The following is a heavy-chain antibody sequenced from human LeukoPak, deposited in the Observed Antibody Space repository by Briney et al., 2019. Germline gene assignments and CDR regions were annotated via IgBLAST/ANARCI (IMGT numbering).Heavy chain of an antibody. CDR3: ARGDTLPLTFDY. CDR1: GGSISSYY. D-gene: IGHD5-18*01. Sequence: PSETLSLTCTVSGGSISSYYWSWIRQPPGKGLEWIGYIYYSGSTNYNPSLKSRVTISVDTSKNQFSLKLSSVTAADTAVYYCARGDTLPLTFDYWGQGTLVTVSS. J-gene: IGHJ4*02. V-gene: IGHV4-59*01. CDR2: IYYSGST.